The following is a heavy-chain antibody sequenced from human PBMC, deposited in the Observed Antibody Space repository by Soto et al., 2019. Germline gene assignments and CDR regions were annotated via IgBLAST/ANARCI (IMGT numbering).Heavy chain of an antibody. J-gene: IGHJ5*02. CDR2: IYYSGGA. Sequence: SETLSLTCTVSSGSISSSNYYWGWIRQPPGKGLEWIGSIYYSGGAYYNPSLTSRVTISVDTSKNQFSLKLSSVTAADTAVYYCARGPLVPINWFDPWGQGTLVTVSS. CDR1: SGSISSSNYY. CDR3: ARGPLVPINWFDP. V-gene: IGHV4-39*07. D-gene: IGHD2-2*01.